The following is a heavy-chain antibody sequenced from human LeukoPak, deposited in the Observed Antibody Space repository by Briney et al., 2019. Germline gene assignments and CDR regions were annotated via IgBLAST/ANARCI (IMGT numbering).Heavy chain of an antibody. CDR1: GYTFTGYY. D-gene: IGHD2-15*01. CDR2: INPNSGGT. J-gene: IGHJ4*02. V-gene: IGHV1-2*02. CDR3: ASLIHLGYCSGGSCLVDY. Sequence: ASVKVSCKASGYTFTGYYMHWVRQAPGQGLEWMGWINPNSGGTNYAQKFQGRVTMTRDTSISTAYMELSRLRSDDTAVYYCASLIHLGYCSGGSCLVDYWGQGTLVTVSS.